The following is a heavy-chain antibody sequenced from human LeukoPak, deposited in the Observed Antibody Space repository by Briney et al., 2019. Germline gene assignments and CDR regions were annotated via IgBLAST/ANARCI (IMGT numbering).Heavy chain of an antibody. CDR1: GFTFSSYE. V-gene: IGHV3-48*03. J-gene: IGHJ3*02. Sequence: GGSLRLSCAASGFTFSSYEMNWVRQAPGKGLEWVSYISSSGSTIYYADSVKGRFTISRDNAKNSLYLQMNSLRAEDTAVYYCAREAYCGSGSPDAFDIWGQGTMVTVSS. D-gene: IGHD3-10*01. CDR3: AREAYCGSGSPDAFDI. CDR2: ISSSGSTI.